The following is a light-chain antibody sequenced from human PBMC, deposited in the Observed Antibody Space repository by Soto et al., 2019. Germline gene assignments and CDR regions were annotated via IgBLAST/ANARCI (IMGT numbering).Light chain of an antibody. CDR1: QSVSSY. CDR3: QQRSNWLT. J-gene: IGKJ4*01. V-gene: IGKV3-11*01. Sequence: EIVLTQSPATLSLSPGVRATLSCRASQSVSSYLAWYQQKPGQAPRLLIYDASNRATGIPARFSGSGSGTDFTLTISSLEPEDFAVYYCQQRSNWLTFGGGTKVESK. CDR2: DAS.